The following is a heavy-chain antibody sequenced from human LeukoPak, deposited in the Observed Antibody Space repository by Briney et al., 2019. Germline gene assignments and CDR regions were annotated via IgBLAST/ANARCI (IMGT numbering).Heavy chain of an antibody. J-gene: IGHJ4*02. Sequence: GGSLRLSCAASGFTFSAYWMTWVRQAPGKGLEWVASIKEDGSEKICVDSVKGRFTISRDNAKRSVYLQLNSLTPEDTAVYYCASTPVVPDIGGWGQGTLVTVSS. V-gene: IGHV3-7*01. CDR3: ASTPVVPDIGG. CDR1: GFTFSAYW. CDR2: IKEDGSEK. D-gene: IGHD2-15*01.